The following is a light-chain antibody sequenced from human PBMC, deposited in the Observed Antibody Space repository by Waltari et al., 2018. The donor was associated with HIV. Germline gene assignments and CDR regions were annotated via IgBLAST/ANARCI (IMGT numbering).Light chain of an antibody. CDR1: DSNIGTSS. CDR2: SNQ. Sequence: QPVLTQLPSVSGTPGQTVTISCSGSDSNIGTSSVYWYQVLPGTTPRRLIFSNQERPSGVPGRFSGSKSGASASLTIFGLRSEDEADYYCSTWDKTQSAQVFGGGTKLTVL. J-gene: IGLJ3*02. V-gene: IGLV1-47*01. CDR3: STWDKTQSAQV.